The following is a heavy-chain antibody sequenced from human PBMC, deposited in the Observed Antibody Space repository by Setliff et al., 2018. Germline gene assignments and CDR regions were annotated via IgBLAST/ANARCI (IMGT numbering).Heavy chain of an antibody. CDR3: ARSPPNRGFGSGWYGDF. D-gene: IGHD6-19*01. Sequence: ASVKVSCKTSGYNFITFGISWVRQAPGQGLEWMGWISPYNEKTNYAEKFQGRVTMTTDTSTTTVYMEVASLRSDDTAVYYCARSPPNRGFGSGWYGDFWGQGTLVTVSS. V-gene: IGHV1-18*01. CDR1: GYNFITFG. CDR2: ISPYNEKT. J-gene: IGHJ4*02.